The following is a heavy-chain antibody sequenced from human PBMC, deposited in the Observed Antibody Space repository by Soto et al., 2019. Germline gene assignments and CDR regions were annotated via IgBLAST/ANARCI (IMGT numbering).Heavy chain of an antibody. CDR2: ISSSSSTI. J-gene: IGHJ4*02. D-gene: IGHD3-10*01. V-gene: IGHV3-48*02. CDR1: GFTFSSYS. CDR3: ASGLLWFGELLRDRGYFDY. Sequence: GGPLTLSCAASGFTFSSYSMNWVRQAPGKGLEWVSYISSSSSTIYYADSVKGRFTISRDNAKNSLYLQMNSLRDEDTAVYYCASGLLWFGELLRDRGYFDYWGQGTLVTVSS.